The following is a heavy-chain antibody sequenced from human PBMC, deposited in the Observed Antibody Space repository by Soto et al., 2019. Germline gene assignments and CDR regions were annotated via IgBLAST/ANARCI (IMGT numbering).Heavy chain of an antibody. CDR1: GFTFSSYG. D-gene: IGHD6-6*01. J-gene: IGHJ6*02. Sequence: GGSLRLSCAASGFTFSSYGMHWVRQAPGKGLEWVAVIWYDGSNKYYADSVKGRFTISRDNSKNTLYLQMNSLRAEDTAVYYCARRIAARKQQLGGMDVWGQGTTVTVSS. V-gene: IGHV3-33*01. CDR3: ARRIAARKQQLGGMDV. CDR2: IWYDGSNK.